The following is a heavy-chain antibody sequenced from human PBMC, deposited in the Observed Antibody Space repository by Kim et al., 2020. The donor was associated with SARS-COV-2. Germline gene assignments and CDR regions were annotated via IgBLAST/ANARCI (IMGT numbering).Heavy chain of an antibody. CDR3: AKDWGYYDSSGYYRYFQH. D-gene: IGHD3-22*01. J-gene: IGHJ1*01. Sequence: KGRFTISRDNSKTTLYLQMNSLRAEDTAVYYCAKDWGYYDSSGYYRYFQHWGQGTLVTVSS. V-gene: IGHV3-23*01.